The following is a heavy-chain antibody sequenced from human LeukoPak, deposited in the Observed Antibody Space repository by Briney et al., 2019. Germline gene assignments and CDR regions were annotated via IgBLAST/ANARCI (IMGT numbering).Heavy chain of an antibody. Sequence: GGSLRLSCAASGFTLKDYGMSWVRQAPGKGLEWVAGISRNGGTTGHADSVKGRFTISRDNAEKSLFLQMKTLRAEDTALYYCARDERYYDGRYYPYAFDIWGQGTMVTVSS. CDR1: GFTLKDYG. CDR3: ARDERYYDGRYYPYAFDI. CDR2: ISRNGGTT. V-gene: IGHV3-20*04. J-gene: IGHJ3*02. D-gene: IGHD3-22*01.